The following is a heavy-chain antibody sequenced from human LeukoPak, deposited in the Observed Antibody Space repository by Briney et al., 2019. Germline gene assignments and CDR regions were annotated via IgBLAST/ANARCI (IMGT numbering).Heavy chain of an antibody. V-gene: IGHV4-59*01. D-gene: IGHD3-10*01. CDR1: GGSISSDY. CDR3: ARDIYGSGHGWFDV. Sequence: PSETLSLTCTVSGGSISSDYWSWIRQPPGKGLEWMGYIHYTGSTNYNPSLKSRVTISVDTSKRQLSLMLRSVTAADTAVYYCARDIYGSGHGWFDVWGQGTLVTVSS. CDR2: IHYTGST. J-gene: IGHJ5*02.